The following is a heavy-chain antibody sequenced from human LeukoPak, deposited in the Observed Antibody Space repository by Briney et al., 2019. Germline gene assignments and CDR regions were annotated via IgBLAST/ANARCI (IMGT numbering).Heavy chain of an antibody. CDR2: ISGSGGST. J-gene: IGHJ4*02. D-gene: IGHD3-16*01. V-gene: IGHV3-23*01. Sequence: GGSLRLSRAPSGFTFSSYAMSWARQPPGKGLEWVLAISGSGGSTYYAETVKGRFTISRDNSKNTLYLQMNSLRAEDTAVYYCARGELWYPDYWGQGTLVTVSS. CDR3: ARGELWYPDY. CDR1: GFTFSSYA.